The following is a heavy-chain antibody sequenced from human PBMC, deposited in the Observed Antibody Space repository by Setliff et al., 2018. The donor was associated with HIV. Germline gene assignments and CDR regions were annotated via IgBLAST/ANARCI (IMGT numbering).Heavy chain of an antibody. CDR1: GVSIVSGGFY. V-gene: IGHV4-31*03. CDR3: ARDLHANYHVVDI. Sequence: SETLSLTCSVSGVSIVSGGFYFSWIRHHPGKGLEWIGTVYYTGKTYYSPSLQSRLTMSADTSKNQLYLKINSVTAAGTAVYFCARDLHANYHVVDIWGPGTMVTVSS. J-gene: IGHJ3*02. D-gene: IGHD2-15*01. CDR2: VYYTGKT.